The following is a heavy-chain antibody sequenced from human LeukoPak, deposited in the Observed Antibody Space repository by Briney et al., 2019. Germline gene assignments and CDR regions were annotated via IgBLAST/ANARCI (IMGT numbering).Heavy chain of an antibody. CDR1: GFTFSSYG. J-gene: IGHJ4*02. D-gene: IGHD1-1*01. Sequence: GGSLRLSCAASGFTFSSYGMHWVRQAPGKGLEWVAFIRYDGSNKYYADSVKGRFTISRDNSKNTLYLQMNSLRAEDTAVYYCAKDRLYGGTTSLYFDYWGQGTLVTVSS. CDR2: IRYDGSNK. CDR3: AKDRLYGGTTSLYFDY. V-gene: IGHV3-30*02.